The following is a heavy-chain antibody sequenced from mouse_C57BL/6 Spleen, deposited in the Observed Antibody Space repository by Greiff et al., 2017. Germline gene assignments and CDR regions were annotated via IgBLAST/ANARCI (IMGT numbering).Heavy chain of an antibody. CDR3: TGGYGSFGDY. D-gene: IGHD1-1*01. CDR1: GFTFSNYW. Sequence: EVKLMESGGGLVQPGGSMKLSCVASGFTFSNYWMNWVRQSPEKGLEWVAQIRLKSDNYAKQYAESVKGRFTISRDDSKSSVYLQMNNLRAEDTGMYYCTGGYGSFGDYWGQGTTLTVSS. V-gene: IGHV6-3*01. J-gene: IGHJ2*01. CDR2: IRLKSDNYAK.